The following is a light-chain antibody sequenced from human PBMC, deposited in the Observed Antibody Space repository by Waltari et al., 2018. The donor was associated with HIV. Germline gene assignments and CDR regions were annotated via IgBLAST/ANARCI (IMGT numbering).Light chain of an antibody. CDR3: QVWDSFSDHWV. J-gene: IGLJ3*02. V-gene: IGLV3-21*01. CDR1: NIGIKS. Sequence: SYVLTQPPSVSVAPGKTARITCGGDNIGIKSVHWYQQKPGQAPVLVVYDDSDRRSGIPGRCSGSNSGDTATLTISRVGAGDEADYYCQVWDSFSDHWVFGGGTKLTVL. CDR2: DDS.